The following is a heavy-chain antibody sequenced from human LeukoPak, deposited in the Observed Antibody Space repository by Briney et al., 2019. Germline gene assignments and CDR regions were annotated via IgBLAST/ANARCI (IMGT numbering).Heavy chain of an antibody. D-gene: IGHD3-3*01. Sequence: SETLSLTCTVSGYSITSGYYWGWIRQPPGKGLEWIGSIYHSGSTNYNPSLKSRVTISVDKSKNQFSLKLSSVTAADTAVYYCARDGSPYYDFWGGHQYFQHWGQGTLVTVSS. CDR3: ARDGSPYYDFWGGHQYFQH. J-gene: IGHJ1*01. CDR2: IYHSGST. CDR1: GYSITSGYY. V-gene: IGHV4-38-2*02.